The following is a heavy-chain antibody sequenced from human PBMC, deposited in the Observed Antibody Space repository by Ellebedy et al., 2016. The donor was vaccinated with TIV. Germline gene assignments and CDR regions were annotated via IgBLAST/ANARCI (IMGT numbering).Heavy chain of an antibody. CDR3: ARDQNDYGYDAFDI. CDR1: GDSITVGGYY. V-gene: IGHV4-31*03. Sequence: LRLXXTVSGDSITVGGYYWNWIRQHPAKGLEWIGYIFHTGKTYYNPSLKSRVTLSVDTSKTQFSLRLTSVTAADTAVYYCARDQNDYGYDAFDIWGQGIMVTVSS. J-gene: IGHJ3*02. D-gene: IGHD4-17*01. CDR2: IFHTGKT.